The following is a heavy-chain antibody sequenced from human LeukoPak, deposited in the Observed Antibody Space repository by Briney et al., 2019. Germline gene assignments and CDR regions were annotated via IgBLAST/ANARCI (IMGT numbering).Heavy chain of an antibody. CDR3: ARDLPNYSLIGVATSASDV. J-gene: IGHJ6*02. CDR2: IASDGSST. D-gene: IGHD3-3*01. CDR1: GFTFSSYW. V-gene: IGHV3-74*01. Sequence: GGSLRLSCAASGFTFSSYWMNWVRQAPGKGLVWVSRIASDGSSTTYADSVKGRFTISRDNSKNTLYLQMNSLRAEDTAVYYCARDLPNYSLIGVATSASDVWGQGTTVTAS.